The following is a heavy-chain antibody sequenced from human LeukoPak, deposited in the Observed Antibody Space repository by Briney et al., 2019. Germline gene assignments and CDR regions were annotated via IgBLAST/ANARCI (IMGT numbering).Heavy chain of an antibody. CDR3: ARHYCSSTSCPFDY. D-gene: IGHD2-2*01. Sequence: SETLSLTCTVSGGSISSSSYYWGWIRQPPGKGLEWIGSIYYSGSTYYNPSLKSRVTISVDTSKNQFSLELSSVTAADTAVYYCARHYCSSTSCPFDYWGQGTLVTVSS. CDR2: IYYSGST. J-gene: IGHJ4*02. CDR1: GGSISSSSYY. V-gene: IGHV4-39*01.